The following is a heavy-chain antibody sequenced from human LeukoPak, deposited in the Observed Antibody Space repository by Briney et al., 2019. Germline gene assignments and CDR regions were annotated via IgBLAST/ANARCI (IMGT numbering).Heavy chain of an antibody. CDR3: ARAYSGYYTGPQY. V-gene: IGHV4-61*01. CDR2: IYYSGST. J-gene: IGHJ4*02. Sequence: SETLSLTCTVSGYSIISGYYWGWIRQPPGKGLEWIGYIYYSGSTNYNPSLKSRVTISVDTSKNQFSLKLSSVTAADTAVYYCARAYSGYYTGPQYWGQGTLVAVSS. D-gene: IGHD5-12*01. CDR1: GYSIISGYY.